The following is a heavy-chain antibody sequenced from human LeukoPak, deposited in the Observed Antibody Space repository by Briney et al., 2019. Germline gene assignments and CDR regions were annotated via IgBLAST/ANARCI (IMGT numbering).Heavy chain of an antibody. J-gene: IGHJ4*02. V-gene: IGHV3-23*01. D-gene: IGHD2-8*01. CDR2: ISGSGGST. Sequence: GGSLRLSCAASGFTFSSCCMSWVRQAPGKGLEWVSDISGSGGSTYYADSVKGRFTISRDNSKNTLYLRMDALGADDTAIYYCAKARETNGFYRYFDYWGQGTLVTVSS. CDR1: GFTFSSCC. CDR3: AKARETNGFYRYFDY.